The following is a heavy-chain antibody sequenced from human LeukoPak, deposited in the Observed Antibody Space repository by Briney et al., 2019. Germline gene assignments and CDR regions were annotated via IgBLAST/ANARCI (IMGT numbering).Heavy chain of an antibody. D-gene: IGHD3-22*01. Sequence: SETLSLTCTVSGYSISSGNYWDWIRQPPGKGLEWIGSIYHSGSTYYNPSLKSRVTISVDTSKNQFSLKLSSVTAADTAVYYCARHGAFSGYFDYWGQGTLVTVSS. V-gene: IGHV4-38-2*02. CDR1: GYSISSGNY. CDR3: ARHGAFSGYFDY. CDR2: IYHSGST. J-gene: IGHJ4*02.